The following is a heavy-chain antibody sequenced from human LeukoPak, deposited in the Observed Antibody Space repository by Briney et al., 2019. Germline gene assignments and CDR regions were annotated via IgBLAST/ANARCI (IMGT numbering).Heavy chain of an antibody. Sequence: SETLSLTSTVSGGSISSSSYYWGWIRQPPGKGLEWIGSIYYSGSTYYNPSLKSRVTISVDTSKNQFSLELSSVTAADTAVYYCARPPFMCSGGSCYYFDYWGQGALVTVSS. CDR2: IYYSGST. D-gene: IGHD2-15*01. J-gene: IGHJ4*02. CDR1: GGSISSSSYY. CDR3: ARPPFMCSGGSCYYFDY. V-gene: IGHV4-39*07.